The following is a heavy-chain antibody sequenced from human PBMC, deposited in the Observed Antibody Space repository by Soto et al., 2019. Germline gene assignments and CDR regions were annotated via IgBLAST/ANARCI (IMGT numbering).Heavy chain of an antibody. Sequence: PGGSLILSCAASGFTFSSYAMSWVRQAPGKGLGWVSAISGSGGSTYYADSVKGRFTISRDNSKNTLYLQMNSLRAEDTAVYYCAKDSSRDYDILTGYYPYFDYWGQGTLVTVSS. CDR3: AKDSSRDYDILTGYYPYFDY. V-gene: IGHV3-23*01. D-gene: IGHD3-9*01. CDR1: GFTFSSYA. J-gene: IGHJ4*02. CDR2: ISGSGGST.